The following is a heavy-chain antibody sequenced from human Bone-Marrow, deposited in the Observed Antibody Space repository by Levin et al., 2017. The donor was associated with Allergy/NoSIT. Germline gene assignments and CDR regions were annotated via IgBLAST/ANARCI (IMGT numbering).Heavy chain of an antibody. D-gene: IGHD3-10*01. J-gene: IGHJ6*02. Sequence: AASVKVSCKASGGTFSSYAISWVRQAPGQGLEWMGGIIPIFGTANYAQKFQGRVTITADESTSTAYMELSSLRSEDTAVYYCARHLIPSITMVRGKYYYYGMDVWGQGTTVTVSS. CDR2: IIPIFGTA. CDR3: ARHLIPSITMVRGKYYYYGMDV. V-gene: IGHV1-69*13. CDR1: GGTFSSYA.